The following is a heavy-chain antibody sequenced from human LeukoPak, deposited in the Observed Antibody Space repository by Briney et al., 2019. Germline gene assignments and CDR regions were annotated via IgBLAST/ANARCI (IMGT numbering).Heavy chain of an antibody. Sequence: GASVKVSCKASGGTFSSYAISWVRQAPGQGLEWMGVVIPIFGTANYAQKFQGRVTITADESTSTAYMELSSLRSEDTAVYYCAREARGRDGYNPDYWGQGTLVTVSS. D-gene: IGHD5-24*01. CDR1: GGTFSSYA. CDR2: VIPIFGTA. CDR3: AREARGRDGYNPDY. V-gene: IGHV1-69*13. J-gene: IGHJ4*02.